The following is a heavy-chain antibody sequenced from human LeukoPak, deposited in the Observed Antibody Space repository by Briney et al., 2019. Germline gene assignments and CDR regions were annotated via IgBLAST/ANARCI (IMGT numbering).Heavy chain of an antibody. V-gene: IGHV1-18*01. CDR1: GYTFTSYG. Sequence: ASVKVSCRASGYTFTSYGISWVRQAPGQGGEGMGWISAYNGNTNYAQKLQGRVTITTETATSTAYIEVRRQRDGETAVYYCARSDSSGYLTFFDYWGQGTLVTVSS. CDR2: ISAYNGNT. D-gene: IGHD3-22*01. J-gene: IGHJ4*02. CDR3: ARSDSSGYLTFFDY.